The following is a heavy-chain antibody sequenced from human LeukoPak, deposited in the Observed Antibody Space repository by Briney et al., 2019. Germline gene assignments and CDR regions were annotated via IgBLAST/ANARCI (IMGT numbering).Heavy chain of an antibody. CDR1: GYTFTSYA. V-gene: IGHV1-46*01. CDR2: INPSGGST. Sequence: ASVKVSCTASGYTFTSYAMNWVRQAPGQGLEWMGIINPSGGSTSYAQKFQGRVTMTRDTSTSTVYMELSSLRSEDTAVYYCASLYYYDSSGPPDAFDIWGQGTMVTVSS. CDR3: ASLYYYDSSGPPDAFDI. D-gene: IGHD3-22*01. J-gene: IGHJ3*02.